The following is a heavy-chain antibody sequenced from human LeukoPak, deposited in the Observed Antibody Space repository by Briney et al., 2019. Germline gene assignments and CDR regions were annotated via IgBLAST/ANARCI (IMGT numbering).Heavy chain of an antibody. CDR2: IYYSGST. CDR3: ARHERTMVRGVTPRSGYYPAYFDY. J-gene: IGHJ4*02. V-gene: IGHV4-39*01. D-gene: IGHD3-10*01. CDR1: GGSISGSSYY. Sequence: PSETLSLTCTVSGGSISGSSYYWGWLRQPPGRGREWIGSIYYSGSTYYNPSLQSRVTISVDTSKNQFSLKLSSVTAADTAVYYWARHERTMVRGVTPRSGYYPAYFDYWGQGTLVTVSS.